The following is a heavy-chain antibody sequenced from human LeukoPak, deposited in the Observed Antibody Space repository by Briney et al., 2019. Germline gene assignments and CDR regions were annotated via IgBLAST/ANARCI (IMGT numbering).Heavy chain of an antibody. D-gene: IGHD4-17*01. V-gene: IGHV3-48*04. CDR3: TKDPNGDYIGAFDF. CDR2: ISGSSSTM. CDR1: GFTFRTNS. Sequence: GGSLRLSCAASGFTFRTNSMNWVRQAPGKGLEWVSYISGSSSTMSHADSVKGRFTISRDNGKNTLYLQMNSLRAEDTAVYYCTKDPNGDYIGAFDFWGQGTMVTVSS. J-gene: IGHJ3*01.